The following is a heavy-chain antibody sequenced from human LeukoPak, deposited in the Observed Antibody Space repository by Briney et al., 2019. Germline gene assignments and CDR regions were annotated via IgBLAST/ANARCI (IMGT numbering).Heavy chain of an antibody. V-gene: IGHV4-59*08. CDR3: ARHVWLQPFDY. CDR1: RGSITDNY. Sequence: PSETLSLTCTVSRGSITDNYWSWIRQPPGKGPEWIGYVYYSGGGTNYNPSLKSRVTMSVDTSKNQFSLKLSSVTAADTAVYYCARHVWLQPFDYWGQGTLVTVSS. J-gene: IGHJ4*02. CDR2: VYYSGGGT. D-gene: IGHD3-9*01.